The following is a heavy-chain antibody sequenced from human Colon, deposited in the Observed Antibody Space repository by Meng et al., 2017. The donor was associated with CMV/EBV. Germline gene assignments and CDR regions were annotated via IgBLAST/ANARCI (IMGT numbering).Heavy chain of an antibody. D-gene: IGHD2-2*01. CDR1: GYTFTSYD. J-gene: IGHJ3*02. CDR3: ARNYCSSVDCNLGDGLNM. Sequence: ASVKVSCKASGYTFTSYDINWVRQATGQGLEWMGWISVYHGNTAYAHKFQDRVTMTTDTSTGTAYMELRRLTSDDTADYYCARNYCSSVDCNLGDGLNMWGQGTRVTVSS. CDR2: ISVYHGNT. V-gene: IGHV1-18*01.